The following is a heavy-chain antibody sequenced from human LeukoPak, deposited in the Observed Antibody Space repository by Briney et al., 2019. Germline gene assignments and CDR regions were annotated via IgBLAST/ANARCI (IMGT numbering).Heavy chain of an antibody. Sequence: SETLSLTCPVSGGSISSYYWGWIRQPPGKGLEWIGYIYYSGSTNYNPSLKSRVTISEDTSKNQFSLKLSSVTAADTAVYYCARERYGSGNNYYYYYGMDVWGQGTTVTVSS. CDR2: IYYSGST. D-gene: IGHD3-10*01. CDR1: GGSISSYY. J-gene: IGHJ6*02. V-gene: IGHV4-59*12. CDR3: ARERYGSGNNYYYYYGMDV.